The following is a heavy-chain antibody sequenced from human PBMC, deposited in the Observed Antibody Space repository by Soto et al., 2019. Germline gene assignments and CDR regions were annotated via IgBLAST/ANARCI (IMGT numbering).Heavy chain of an antibody. D-gene: IGHD3-3*01. J-gene: IGHJ4*02. Sequence: SETLSLTCDVSRASVSHYFWSWIRQPPGKGLEWLGYMSSSGDGISNPALKSRITISLDRSRNHVSLNLSSLTVPDTAAYYCARSSLTVLGGVIPAFDFWGPGTLVTSPQ. CDR1: RASVSHYF. CDR3: ARSSLTVLGGVIPAFDF. V-gene: IGHV4-4*09. CDR2: MSSSGDG.